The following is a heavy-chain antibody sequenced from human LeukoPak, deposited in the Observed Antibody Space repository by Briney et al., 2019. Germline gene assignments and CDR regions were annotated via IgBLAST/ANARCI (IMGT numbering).Heavy chain of an antibody. J-gene: IGHJ4*02. CDR3: ARSGDYDSSGYYYSFDY. CDR2: IYPGDSDT. CDR1: GYSFTSYW. Sequence: MHGESLKISCKGSGYSFTSYWIGWVRQMPGKGLEWMGIIYPGDSDTRYSPSFQGQVTISADKSISTAYLQWSSLKASDTAMYYCARSGDYDSSGYYYSFDYWGQGTLVTVSS. V-gene: IGHV5-51*01. D-gene: IGHD3-22*01.